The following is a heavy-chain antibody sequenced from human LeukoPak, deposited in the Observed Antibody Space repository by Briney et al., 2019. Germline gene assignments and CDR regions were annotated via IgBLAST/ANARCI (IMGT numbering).Heavy chain of an antibody. J-gene: IGHJ6*03. CDR2: INWNGGST. Sequence: PGGSLRLSCAASGFTFDDYGMSWVRQAPGKGLEWVSGINWNGGSTGYADSVKGRFTISRDNANNSLYLQMNSLRAEDTALYYCAREAQGYYGSGSSRYYYYMDVWGKGTTVTVSS. D-gene: IGHD3-10*01. CDR3: AREAQGYYGSGSSRYYYYMDV. V-gene: IGHV3-20*04. CDR1: GFTFDDYG.